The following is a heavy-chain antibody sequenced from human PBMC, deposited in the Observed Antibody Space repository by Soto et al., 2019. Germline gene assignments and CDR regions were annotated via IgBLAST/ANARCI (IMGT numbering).Heavy chain of an antibody. Sequence: PGGSLRLSCAASGFTFSIYGMHWVLQGPCKGLEWVAVISYDGSNKYYADSVKGRFTISRDNSKNTLYLQMNSLRAEDTAVYYCAKDHSPYYDSSPVNNWFDPWGQGTLVTVSS. J-gene: IGHJ5*02. CDR1: GFTFSIYG. CDR2: ISYDGSNK. V-gene: IGHV3-30*18. D-gene: IGHD3-22*01. CDR3: AKDHSPYYDSSPVNNWFDP.